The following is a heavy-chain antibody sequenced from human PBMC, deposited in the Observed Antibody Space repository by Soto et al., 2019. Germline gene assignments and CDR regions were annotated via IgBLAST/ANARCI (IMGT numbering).Heavy chain of an antibody. D-gene: IGHD3-10*01. V-gene: IGHV3-7*01. CDR3: ASGLWTFQH. J-gene: IGHJ1*01. CDR2: IKQDGSEK. CDR1: GFTISNYW. Sequence: EVQLVESGGGLVQPGGSLRLSCAVSGFTISNYWMSWVRQAPGKGLEWVANIKQDGSEKYYVDSVKGRFTISRDNAKNSLYLQMNSLGAEDTAVYFCASGLWTFQHWGQGTLVTVSS.